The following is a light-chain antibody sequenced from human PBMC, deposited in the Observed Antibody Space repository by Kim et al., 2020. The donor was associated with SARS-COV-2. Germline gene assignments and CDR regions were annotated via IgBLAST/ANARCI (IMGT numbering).Light chain of an antibody. J-gene: IGKJ2*01. CDR1: QDINNY. CDR3: QQLKTYPQT. Sequence: IQLTQSPCSLSASVGDRVTITCRASQDINNYLAWYQQKPGKAPKLLIYVASTLRSGVPSRFRGSGSGTDFTLTISSLQPEDFATYYCQQLKTYPQTFGQGTKLEI. CDR2: VAS. V-gene: IGKV1-9*01.